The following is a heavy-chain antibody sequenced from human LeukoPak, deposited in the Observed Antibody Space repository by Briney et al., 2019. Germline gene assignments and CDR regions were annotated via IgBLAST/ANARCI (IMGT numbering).Heavy chain of an antibody. Sequence: GGTLRLSCAASGFTFSSYGMSWVRQAPGKGLEWVSAISGSGGSTYYADSLKGRFTISRDNSKNTLYLQMNSLRAEDTAVYYCAKASVGATSGFAFDIWGQGTMVTVSS. J-gene: IGHJ3*02. D-gene: IGHD1-26*01. CDR3: AKASVGATSGFAFDI. CDR1: GFTFSSYG. V-gene: IGHV3-23*01. CDR2: ISGSGGST.